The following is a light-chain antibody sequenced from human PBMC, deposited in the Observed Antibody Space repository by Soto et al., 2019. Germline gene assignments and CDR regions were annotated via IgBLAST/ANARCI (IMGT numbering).Light chain of an antibody. CDR3: SSYSISTAYL. V-gene: IGLV2-14*01. CDR1: SSDVGGYDY. J-gene: IGLJ1*01. Sequence: QSAQPHPASVSWSPGHSITIACTGTSSDVGGYDYVSWYQLHPGKAPKLMIFEVSNRPSGVSYRFSGSKSGNTASLTISGLQAGEEADHFCSSYSISTAYLFGTGTKVTVL. CDR2: EVS.